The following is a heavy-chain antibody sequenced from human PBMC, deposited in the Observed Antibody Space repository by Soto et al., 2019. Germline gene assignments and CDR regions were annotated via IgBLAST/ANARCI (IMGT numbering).Heavy chain of an antibody. CDR1: GFTFSNYG. D-gene: IGHD5-18*01. CDR2: ISYDGSNR. J-gene: IGHJ4*02. V-gene: IGHV3-30*18. CDR3: AKSGGRDGYNLVDN. Sequence: QVQLVESGGGVVQPGGCLRLSCAASGFTFSNYGMHWVRQAPGKGLEWVTVISYDGSNRYYADSGKGRFTISRDNSMNTLYLQMNSLRAEDTALYYCAKSGGRDGYNLVDNWRQGTLVTVSS.